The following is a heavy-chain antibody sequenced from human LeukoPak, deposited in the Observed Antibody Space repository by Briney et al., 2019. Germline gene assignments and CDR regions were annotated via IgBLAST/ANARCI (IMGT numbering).Heavy chain of an antibody. Sequence: SGESLKISCKGSGYSFTNYWIGWVRQVPGKGLEWMGIIYPDDSDTTYSPSFQGQVTISADKSISTAYLQWSSLKASDTAMYYCARHVFLSGSYYYYYGMDVWGQGTTVTVSS. V-gene: IGHV5-51*01. CDR2: IYPDDSDT. CDR3: ARHVFLSGSYYYYYGMDV. CDR1: GYSFTNYW. D-gene: IGHD1-26*01. J-gene: IGHJ6*02.